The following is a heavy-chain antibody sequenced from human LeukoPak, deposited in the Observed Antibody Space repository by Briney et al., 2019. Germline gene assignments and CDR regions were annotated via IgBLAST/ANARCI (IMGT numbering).Heavy chain of an antibody. CDR2: INHSGST. D-gene: IGHD3-22*01. CDR1: GGSFSGYY. V-gene: IGHV4-34*01. Sequence: PSETLSLTCAVYGGSFSGYYWSWIRQPPGKGLEWIGEINHSGSTNYNPSLKSRVTISVDTSKNQFSLKLSSVTAADTAVYYCAREGRVVITRRYFDLWGRGTLVTVSS. CDR3: AREGRVVITRRYFDL. J-gene: IGHJ2*01.